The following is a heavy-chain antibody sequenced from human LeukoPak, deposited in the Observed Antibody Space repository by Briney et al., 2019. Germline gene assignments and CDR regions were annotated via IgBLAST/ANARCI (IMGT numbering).Heavy chain of an antibody. CDR2: SSYSGST. CDR3: ARRTRSFSYPYRDAYYYYYMDV. CDR1: GGSGSSEA. Sequence: PSETLSLTCTVSGGSGSSEAWSGIRQPPGQGLEWIGYSSYSGSTSYNPSLKSRVTISVAPSKSQLYLTLRSVTAADTAVYYCARRTRSFSYPYRDAYYYYYMDVWGKGTTVIVS. D-gene: IGHD2-21*01. J-gene: IGHJ6*03. V-gene: IGHV4-59*02.